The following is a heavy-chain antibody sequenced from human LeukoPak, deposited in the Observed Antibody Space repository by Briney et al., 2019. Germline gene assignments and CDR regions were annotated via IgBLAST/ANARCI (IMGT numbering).Heavy chain of an antibody. V-gene: IGHV4-34*01. D-gene: IGHD2-8*01. Sequence: SETLSLTCAVYGGSFSGYYWSWIRQPPGKGLEWIGEINHSGSTNYNPSLKSRVTISVDTSKNQFSLKLSSVTAADTAVYYCGKDRCSNGIGCYYYYMDVWGKGTTVTISS. CDR2: INHSGST. J-gene: IGHJ6*03. CDR3: GKDRCSNGIGCYYYYMDV. CDR1: GGSFSGYY.